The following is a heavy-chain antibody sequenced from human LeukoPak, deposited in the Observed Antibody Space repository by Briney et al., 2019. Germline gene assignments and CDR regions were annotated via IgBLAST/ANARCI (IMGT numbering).Heavy chain of an antibody. CDR3: AKANWVSNADAVW. D-gene: IGHD1-1*01. J-gene: IGHJ4*02. Sequence: PGGSLRLSCAASGFSFRNYAMSWVRQAPARGPEWVSSIRGGRGETFYADSVKGRFTLSRDDSRNTVYLQLNNLTVEDTAIYYCAKANWVSNADAVWWGQGTQVTVPS. CDR2: IRGGRGET. CDR1: GFSFRNYA. V-gene: IGHV3-23*01.